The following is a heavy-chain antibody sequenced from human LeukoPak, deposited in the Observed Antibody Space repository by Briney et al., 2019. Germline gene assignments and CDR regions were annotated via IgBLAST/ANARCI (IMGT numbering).Heavy chain of an antibody. J-gene: IGHJ4*02. D-gene: IGHD1-20*01. V-gene: IGHV3-30*03. CDR3: ASRDNWSQGDY. CDR1: GFTFSSYG. Sequence: GGSLRLSCAASGFTFSSYGMHWVRQAPGKGLEWVAVISYDGSNKYYADSVKGRFTISRDNSKNTLYLQMNSLRAEDTAVYYCASRDNWSQGDYWGQGTLVTVSS. CDR2: ISYDGSNK.